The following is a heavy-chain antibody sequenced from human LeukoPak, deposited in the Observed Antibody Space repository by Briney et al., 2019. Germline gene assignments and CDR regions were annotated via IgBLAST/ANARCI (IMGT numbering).Heavy chain of an antibody. V-gene: IGHV3-21*01. CDR3: ASHSSGWYISIDY. Sequence: GGSLRLSCAASGFTFSSYSMNWVRQAPGKGLEWVSSISSSSSYIYYAGSVKGRFTISRDNAKNSLYLQMNSLKAEDTAVYYCASHSSGWYISIDYWGQGTLVTVSS. CDR1: GFTFSSYS. D-gene: IGHD6-19*01. CDR2: ISSSSSYI. J-gene: IGHJ4*02.